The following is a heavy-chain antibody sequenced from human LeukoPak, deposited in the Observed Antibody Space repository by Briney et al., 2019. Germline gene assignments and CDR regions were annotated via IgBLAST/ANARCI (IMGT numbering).Heavy chain of an antibody. J-gene: IGHJ4*02. CDR1: GSTFSSYG. D-gene: IGHD4-17*01. Sequence: GRSLRLSCAASGSTFSSYGMHWVRQAPGKGLEWVAVIWYDGSNKYYADSVKGRFTISRDNSKNTLYLQMNSLRAEDTAAYYCARGGPYGDYKTPFDYWGQGTLVTVSS. CDR3: ARGGPYGDYKTPFDY. V-gene: IGHV3-33*01. CDR2: IWYDGSNK.